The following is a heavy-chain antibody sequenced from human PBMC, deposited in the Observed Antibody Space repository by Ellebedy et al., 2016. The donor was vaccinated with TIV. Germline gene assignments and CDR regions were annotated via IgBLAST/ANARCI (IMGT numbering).Heavy chain of an antibody. Sequence: MPSETLSLTCSVSGGSIKTGNYYWGWIRQPPGKGLEWIGTIYHFGNTYYNPSLKSRVSMSVDTSKNQFSLKLNSVTAADTAVYYCAREKGGDHFDSWGQGSLVTVSS. D-gene: IGHD2-21*02. V-gene: IGHV4-39*07. J-gene: IGHJ4*02. CDR1: GGSIKTGNYY. CDR3: AREKGGDHFDS. CDR2: IYHFGNT.